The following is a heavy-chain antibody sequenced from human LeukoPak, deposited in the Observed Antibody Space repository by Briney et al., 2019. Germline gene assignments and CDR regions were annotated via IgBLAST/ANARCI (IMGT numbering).Heavy chain of an antibody. CDR1: GYTFTGYY. Sequence: GASVKVSCKASGYTFTGYYMHWVRQAPGQGLEWMGWINPNSGGTNYAQKLQGRVTMTTDTSTSTAYMELRSLRSDDTAVYYCARDLTHYDSSGCDYWGQGTLVTVSS. CDR2: INPNSGGT. D-gene: IGHD3-22*01. CDR3: ARDLTHYDSSGCDY. V-gene: IGHV1-2*02. J-gene: IGHJ4*02.